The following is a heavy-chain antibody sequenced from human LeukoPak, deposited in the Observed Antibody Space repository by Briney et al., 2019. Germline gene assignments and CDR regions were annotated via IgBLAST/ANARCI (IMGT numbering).Heavy chain of an antibody. D-gene: IGHD3-22*01. J-gene: IGHJ4*02. CDR2: ISYDGSNK. Sequence: PGRSLRLSCAASGFTFSSYGMHWVRQAPGKGLEWVAVISYDGSNKYYADSVKGRFTISRDNSKNTLYLQMNSLRAEDTAVYYCAEDYYDSSGYYFLDYWGQGTLVTVSS. V-gene: IGHV3-30*18. CDR3: AEDYYDSSGYYFLDY. CDR1: GFTFSSYG.